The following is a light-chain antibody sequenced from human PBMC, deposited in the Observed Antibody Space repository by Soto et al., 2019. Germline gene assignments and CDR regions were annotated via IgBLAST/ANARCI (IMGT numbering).Light chain of an antibody. CDR3: QQYGGSPDYT. J-gene: IGKJ2*01. Sequence: EIVLTQSPGTLSLSPGERATLSCRASQSVSSSYLAWYQQKPGQAPRLLIYSTTSRATGIPDRFSGSGSGTDFTLTITSLEPEDFAVYYCQQYGGSPDYTFGQGTKVEIK. V-gene: IGKV3-20*01. CDR2: STT. CDR1: QSVSSSY.